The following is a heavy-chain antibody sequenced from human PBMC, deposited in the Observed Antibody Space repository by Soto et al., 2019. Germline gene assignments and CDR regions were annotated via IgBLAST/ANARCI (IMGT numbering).Heavy chain of an antibody. CDR1: GFTFSSYA. J-gene: IGHJ4*02. CDR3: AKGLGFQWDGYNSAIGY. D-gene: IGHD5-12*01. Sequence: GGSLRLSCAASGFTFSSYAMSWVRQATGKGLEWVSAISGSGGSTYYADSVKGRFTISRDNSKNTLYLQMNSLRAEDTAVYYCAKGLGFQWDGYNSAIGYWGQGTLVTVFS. CDR2: ISGSGGST. V-gene: IGHV3-23*01.